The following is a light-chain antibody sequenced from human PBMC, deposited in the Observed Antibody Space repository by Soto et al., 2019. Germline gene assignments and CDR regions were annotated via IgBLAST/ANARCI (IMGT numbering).Light chain of an antibody. J-gene: IGKJ2*01. CDR3: QQRITWPT. Sequence: PGDRATLSCRASQSVSSNLAWYKQKPGQAPRLLIDDASKRATDNPTRFSGSGFGTDFTLTITSLEPEDSAVYYCQQRITWPTFGQGTKLEIK. CDR2: DAS. V-gene: IGKV3-11*01. CDR1: QSVSSN.